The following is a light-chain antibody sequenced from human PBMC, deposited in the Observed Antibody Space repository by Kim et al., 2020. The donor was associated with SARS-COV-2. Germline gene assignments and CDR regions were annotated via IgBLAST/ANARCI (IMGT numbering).Light chain of an antibody. CDR2: KAS. J-gene: IGKJ1*01. CDR1: QNVNIW. V-gene: IGKV1-5*03. CDR3: QQYNNRWT. Sequence: DIQMTQSPSTLSASVGDKITITCRASQNVNIWLAWYQQRPGKAPKLLIFKASTLEGGVPSRLSGSGSGTEFTLTITSLQPDDAATYFCQQYNNRWTFGQGTKVEIK.